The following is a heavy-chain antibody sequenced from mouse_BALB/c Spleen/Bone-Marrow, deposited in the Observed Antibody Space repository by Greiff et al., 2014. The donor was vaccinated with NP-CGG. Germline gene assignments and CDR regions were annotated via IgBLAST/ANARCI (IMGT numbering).Heavy chain of an antibody. D-gene: IGHD2-4*01. CDR2: ISTSYGDA. CDR1: GYTFTDYA. V-gene: IGHV1S137*01. CDR3: ARGGSTMITTFAY. Sequence: QVQLQQSGAELVRPGVSVKISCKGSGYTFTDYAMHWVKQSHAKSLEWIGVISTSYGDASYNQKFKGKATMTVDKSSSTAYMELARLTSEDSSSYYWARGGSTMITTFAYWGQGTLVTVSA. J-gene: IGHJ3*01.